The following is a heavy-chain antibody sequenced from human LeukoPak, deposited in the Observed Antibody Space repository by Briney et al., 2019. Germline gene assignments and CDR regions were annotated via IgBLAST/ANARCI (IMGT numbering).Heavy chain of an antibody. CDR1: GGSIGSYY. J-gene: IGHJ4*02. D-gene: IGHD4-23*01. CDR3: ARLSGGNTGPFDY. Sequence: SETLSLTCTVSGGSIGSYYWSWIRQPPGRGLEWIGYIYYSGNTNYNPSLKSRVTISVDTSKNQFSLKLTSLTAADTAVYYCARLSGGNTGPFDYWGQGTLVTVPS. V-gene: IGHV4-59*08. CDR2: IYYSGNT.